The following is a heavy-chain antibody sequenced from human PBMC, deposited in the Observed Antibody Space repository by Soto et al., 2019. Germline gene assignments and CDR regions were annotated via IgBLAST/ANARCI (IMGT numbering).Heavy chain of an antibody. CDR1: GYTFTGYY. Sequence: GASVKFSCKASGYTFTGYYIHWLRQGPGQGLEWMGWIYPKSGGTDYAPMFQGRVTMTMDTSITTAYMEVGGLRSDDTALYYCARVVDYRSSSSHTYYFDSWGQGTLVTVSS. V-gene: IGHV1-2*02. J-gene: IGHJ4*02. CDR2: IYPKSGGT. CDR3: ARVVDYRSSSSHTYYFDS. D-gene: IGHD6-6*01.